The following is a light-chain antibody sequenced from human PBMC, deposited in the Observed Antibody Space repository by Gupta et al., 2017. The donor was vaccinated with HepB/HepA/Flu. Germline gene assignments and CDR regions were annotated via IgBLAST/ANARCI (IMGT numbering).Light chain of an antibody. CDR3: CSYAGSSTPVV. V-gene: IGLV2-23*02. J-gene: IGLJ2*01. CDR1: SSDVGSYNI. CDR2: EVS. Sequence: QSALTQPASVSGSPGQSITISCTGTSSDVGSYNIVSWYQQHPGKAPKLMIYEVSKRPSGVSNSFSGSKSGNTASLTISGLQAEDEADYYCCSYAGSSTPVVFGGGTKLTVL.